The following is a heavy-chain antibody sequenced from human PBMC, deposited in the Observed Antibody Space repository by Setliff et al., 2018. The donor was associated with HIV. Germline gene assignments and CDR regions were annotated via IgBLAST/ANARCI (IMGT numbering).Heavy chain of an antibody. CDR1: GYTFNNYG. Sequence: ASVKVSCKASGYTFNNYGISWVRQAPGQGLEWMGWINTHSGYTNYAQNIQGRVTVTMDTSTSTAYMELRSLKSDDTAVYYCARGKTWLRFLDYWGQGTLVIVSS. V-gene: IGHV1-18*01. CDR3: ARGKTWLRFLDY. D-gene: IGHD5-12*01. CDR2: INTHSGYT. J-gene: IGHJ4*02.